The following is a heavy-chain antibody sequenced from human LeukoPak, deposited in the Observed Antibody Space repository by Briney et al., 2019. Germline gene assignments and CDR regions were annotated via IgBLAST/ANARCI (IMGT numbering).Heavy chain of an antibody. J-gene: IGHJ4*02. D-gene: IGHD5-12*01. CDR1: GGSFSGYY. Sequence: SKTLSLTCAVYGGSFSGYYWSWIRQPPGKGLEWIGEINHSGSTNYNPSLKSRVTISVDTSKNQFSLKLSSVTAADTAVYYCARRVATIIYAASNRPFDYWGQGTLVTVSS. V-gene: IGHV4-34*01. CDR3: ARRVATIIYAASNRPFDY. CDR2: INHSGST.